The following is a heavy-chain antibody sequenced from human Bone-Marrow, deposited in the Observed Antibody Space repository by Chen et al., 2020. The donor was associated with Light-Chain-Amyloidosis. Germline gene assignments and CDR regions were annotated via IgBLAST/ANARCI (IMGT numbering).Heavy chain of an antibody. CDR1: GXVFXTYG. Sequence: GXVFXTYGFQWVRQAPGKGLEWVAFIRFDGSDKYYVDSVKGRFTISRDDSKNTXXXXMSXLXXEDTAMYYCAQLYSYGRPFNHWGQGTLVSVSS. D-gene: IGHD5-18*01. CDR3: AQLYSYGRPFNH. V-gene: IGHV3-30*02. CDR2: IRFDGSDK. J-gene: IGHJ4*02.